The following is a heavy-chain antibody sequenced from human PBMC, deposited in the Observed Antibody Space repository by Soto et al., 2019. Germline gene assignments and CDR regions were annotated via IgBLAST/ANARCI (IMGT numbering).Heavy chain of an antibody. CDR3: VTSSASGGYYYYGIDV. CDR2: IIPTFGTA. D-gene: IGHD6-6*01. Sequence: QVQLVQSGAEVKKPGASVKVSCKDSGGTFSSYAISWLRQAPGQGLEWMGGIIPTFGTANYAQKLQGRVRITAREPTSTASIELSSLTAEYTAVYDCVTSSASGGYYYYGIDVLGQGTTGTVSS. J-gene: IGHJ6*01. V-gene: IGHV1-69*01. CDR1: GGTFSSYA.